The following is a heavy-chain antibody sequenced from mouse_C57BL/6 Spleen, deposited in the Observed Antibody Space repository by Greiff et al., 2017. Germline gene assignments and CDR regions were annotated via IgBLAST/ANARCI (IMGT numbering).Heavy chain of an antibody. J-gene: IGHJ1*03. CDR1: GYTFTSYW. CDR2: INPSHGGT. D-gene: IGHD1-1*01. Sequence: QVQLQQPGTELVKPGASVKLSCKASGYTFTSYWMHWVKQRPGQGLEWIGNINPSHGGTNYNEKFKSKAPLTVDQSSSTAYMQLSSMTSEDSAVDYCARGDYYGSSYWYFDVWGTGTTVTVSS. CDR3: ARGDYYGSSYWYFDV. V-gene: IGHV1-53*01.